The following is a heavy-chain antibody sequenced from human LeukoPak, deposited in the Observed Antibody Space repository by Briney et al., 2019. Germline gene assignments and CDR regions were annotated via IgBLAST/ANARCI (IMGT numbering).Heavy chain of an antibody. J-gene: IGHJ4*02. CDR1: GYTFTGYY. CDR2: INPNSGGT. V-gene: IGHV1-2*02. D-gene: IGHD3-10*01. CDR3: ARVGSTMVRGAPNY. Sequence: ASVKVSCKASGYTFTGYYMHWVRQAPGQGLEWMGWINPNSGGTNYAQKFQGRVTMTRDTSIGTAYMELSRLRSDDTAVYYCARVGSTMVRGAPNYWGQGTLVTVSS.